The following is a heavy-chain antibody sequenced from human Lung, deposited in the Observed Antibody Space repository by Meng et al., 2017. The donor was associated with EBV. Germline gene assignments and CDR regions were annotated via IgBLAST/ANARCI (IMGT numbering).Heavy chain of an antibody. V-gene: IGHV3-23*01. CDR3: AKAPIDCSGGSCLVDY. J-gene: IGHJ4*02. Sequence: EVQLLESXXGLVQXGGSLRLSCAASGFTFSSYAMSWVRQAPGKGLEWVSAISGSGGSTYYADSVKGRFTISRDNSKNTLYLQMNSLRAEDTAVYYCAKAPIDCSGGSCLVDYWGQGTLVTVSS. CDR2: ISGSGGST. D-gene: IGHD2-15*01. CDR1: GFTFSSYA.